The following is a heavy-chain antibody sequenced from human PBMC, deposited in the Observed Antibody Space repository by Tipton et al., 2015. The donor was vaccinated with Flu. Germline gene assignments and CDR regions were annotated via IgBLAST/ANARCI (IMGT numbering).Heavy chain of an antibody. CDR3: ARLSFSVGWYFDL. CDR1: GVSVLNDNW. CDR2: IYYSGST. V-gene: IGHV4-4*02. Sequence: TLSLTCAVSGVSVLNDNWWAWVRQSPGKGLEWIGYIYYSGSTWYNPSLKSRVTISVDTSKKQFSLKLNSVTAADTAVYYCARLSFSVGWYFDLWGRGTLVTASS. D-gene: IGHD2-2*01. J-gene: IGHJ2*01.